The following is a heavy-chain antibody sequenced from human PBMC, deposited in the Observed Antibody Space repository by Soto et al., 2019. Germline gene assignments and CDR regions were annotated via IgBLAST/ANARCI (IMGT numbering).Heavy chain of an antibody. CDR3: SSSGWYGDWYFDL. V-gene: IGHV3-30*03. CDR2: ISYDGSNK. J-gene: IGHJ2*01. D-gene: IGHD6-19*01. Sequence: GGSLRLSCAASGFTFSSYGMHWVRQAPGKGLEWVAVISYDGSNKYYADSVKGRFTISRDNSKNTLYLQMNSLRAEDTAVYYCSSSGWYGDWYFDLWGRGTLVTVSS. CDR1: GFTFSSYG.